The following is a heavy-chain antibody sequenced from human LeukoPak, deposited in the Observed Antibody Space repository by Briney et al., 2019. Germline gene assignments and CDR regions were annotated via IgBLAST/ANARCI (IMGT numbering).Heavy chain of an antibody. Sequence: GGSLRLSCAASGFTFSSYDMHWVRQAPGKGLDWVSGISGSDGSTYYADSVKGRFTISRDNSKNTLYLQMNSLRAEDTAVYYCAKERSGIPAAANYWGQGTLVTVSS. J-gene: IGHJ4*02. CDR1: GFTFSSYD. V-gene: IGHV3-23*01. D-gene: IGHD6-13*01. CDR3: AKERSGIPAAANY. CDR2: ISGSDGST.